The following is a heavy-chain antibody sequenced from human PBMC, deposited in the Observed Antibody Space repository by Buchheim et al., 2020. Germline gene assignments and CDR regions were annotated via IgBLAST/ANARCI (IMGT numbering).Heavy chain of an antibody. V-gene: IGHV3-48*03. Sequence: EVQLVESGGGLVQPGESLRLSCAASGFAFSSYEMNWVRQAPGKGLQWVSYISSSSSTIYYADSVKGRFTISRDNAKNSLYLQMNSLRDEDTALYYCARTSPIAATGDDAFDVWGQGT. D-gene: IGHD6-13*01. CDR2: ISSSSSTI. CDR1: GFAFSSYE. J-gene: IGHJ3*01. CDR3: ARTSPIAATGDDAFDV.